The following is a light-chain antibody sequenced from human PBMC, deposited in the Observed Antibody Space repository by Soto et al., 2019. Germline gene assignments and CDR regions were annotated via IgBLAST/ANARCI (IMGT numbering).Light chain of an antibody. J-gene: IGKJ3*01. Sequence: DIQMTQSPSTLSASVGDRVTITCRASQSISSWLAWYQQKPGKAPKLLIYDASSLESGVPSRFSGSGSGTEFTLTISSLQPDDFATYYCQQYNSYIFTFGPGTKVISN. V-gene: IGKV1-5*01. CDR1: QSISSW. CDR3: QQYNSYIFT. CDR2: DAS.